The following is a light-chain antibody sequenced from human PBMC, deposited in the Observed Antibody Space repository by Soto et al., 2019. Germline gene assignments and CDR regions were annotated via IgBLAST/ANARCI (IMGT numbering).Light chain of an antibody. CDR2: GVS. J-gene: IGLJ7*01. CDR3: SSYTSSSSRV. Sequence: QSALTQPASVSGSPGQSITISCTGTSSDVGGYDSVSWYQQHPGKAPQLMIFGVSNRPSGVSSRFSGSKSGNTASLSISGLQTEDEAKYYCSSYTSSSSRVFGGGTQLTVL. V-gene: IGLV2-14*03. CDR1: SSDVGGYDS.